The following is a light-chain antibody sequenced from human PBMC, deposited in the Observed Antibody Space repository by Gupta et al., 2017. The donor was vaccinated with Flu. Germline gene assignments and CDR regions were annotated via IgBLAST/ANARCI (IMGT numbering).Light chain of an antibody. CDR1: SSDVGGYNY. J-gene: IGLJ1*01. Sequence: IISTCTGTSSDVGGYNYVTWNQQHPAGKAPKLMIYDVSVRTAGVSTRFSGSKSRNTAALTISGLQGEDEADYYCAADTSSSTIVFGTGTKVTVL. CDR2: DVS. CDR3: AADTSSSTIV. V-gene: IGLV2-14*03.